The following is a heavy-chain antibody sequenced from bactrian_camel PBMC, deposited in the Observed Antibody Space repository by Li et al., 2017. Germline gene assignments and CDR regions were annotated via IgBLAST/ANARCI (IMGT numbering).Heavy chain of an antibody. CDR1: GFTFKDYS. J-gene: IGHJ4*01. Sequence: VQLVESGGGLVQPGGSLRLSCVASGFTFKDYSIAWVRETAGKGLEWVSVVNYRATLTYYADSVKGRFTISRHDASNTMFLQMNDLKPEDTAMYYCATDQSDGSYYSDCRHPADFADVGQGTQVTVS. CDR2: VNYRATLT. D-gene: IGHD4*01. V-gene: IGHV3S1*01.